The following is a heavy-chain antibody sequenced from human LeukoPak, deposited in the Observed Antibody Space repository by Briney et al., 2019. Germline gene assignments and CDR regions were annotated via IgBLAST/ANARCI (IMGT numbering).Heavy chain of an antibody. J-gene: IGHJ6*03. Sequence: SETLSLTCTVSGGSISSYYWSWIRQPPGKGLEWIGYIYYSGSTNYNPSLKSRVTISVDTSKNQFSLKLSSVTAADTAVYYCARVVWFGEPRNPLHYYMDVWGKGTTVTVSS. CDR3: ARVVWFGEPRNPLHYYMDV. V-gene: IGHV4-59*01. CDR1: GGSISSYY. CDR2: IYYSGST. D-gene: IGHD3-10*01.